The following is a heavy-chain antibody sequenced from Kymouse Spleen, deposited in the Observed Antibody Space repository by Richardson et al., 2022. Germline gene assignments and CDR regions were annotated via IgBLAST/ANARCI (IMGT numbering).Heavy chain of an antibody. V-gene: IGHV4-61*01. Sequence: QVQLQESGPGLVKPSETLSLTCTVSGGSVSSGSYYWSWIRQPPGKGLEWIGYIYYSGSTNYNPSLKSRVTISVDTSKNQFSLKLSSVTAADTAVYYCARENVDTAMANWFDPWGQGTLVTVSS. CDR2: IYYSGST. CDR1: GGSVSSGSYY. D-gene: IGHD5-18,IGHD5-18*01. CDR3: ARENVDTAMANWFDP. J-gene: IGHJ5*02.